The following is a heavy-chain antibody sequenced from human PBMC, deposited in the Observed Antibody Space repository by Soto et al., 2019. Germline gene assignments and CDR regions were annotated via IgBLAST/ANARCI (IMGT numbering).Heavy chain of an antibody. J-gene: IGHJ6*02. CDR2: ISAYNGNT. CDR1: GYTFTSYG. CDR3: ARVYYYGSGTYYYYGMDV. V-gene: IGHV1-18*01. D-gene: IGHD3-10*01. Sequence: ASVKVSCKASGYTFTSYGISWVRQAPGQGLEWMGWISAYNGNTNYAQKLQGRVTMTTDTSTSTAYMELRSLRSDDTAVYYCARVYYYGSGTYYYYGMDVWGQGTTVTVSS.